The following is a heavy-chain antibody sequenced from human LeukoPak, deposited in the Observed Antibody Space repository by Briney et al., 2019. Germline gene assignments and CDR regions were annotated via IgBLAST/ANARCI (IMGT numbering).Heavy chain of an antibody. CDR1: GFTFTTYE. Sequence: GESLRLSCAASGFTFTTYEMNWVRQAPGKGLEWVSYISSSGRTIYYADSVKGRFTISRDNAKNSLYLQMNSLRTEDTAVYYCASSTAIGYWGQGTLVTVSS. CDR2: ISSSGRTI. CDR3: ASSTAIGY. V-gene: IGHV3-48*03. J-gene: IGHJ4*02.